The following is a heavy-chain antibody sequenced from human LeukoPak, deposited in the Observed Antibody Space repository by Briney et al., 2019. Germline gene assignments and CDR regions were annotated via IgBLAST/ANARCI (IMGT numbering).Heavy chain of an antibody. Sequence: SVKVSCKASGGTFSSYAISWVRQAPGQGLEWMGGIIPIFGTANYAQKFQGRVMITADESTSTAYMELSSLRSEDTAVYYCARDRSHCSSTSCYYYYGMDVWGKGTTVTVSS. CDR2: IIPIFGTA. D-gene: IGHD2-2*01. CDR3: ARDRSHCSSTSCYYYYGMDV. J-gene: IGHJ6*04. V-gene: IGHV1-69*13. CDR1: GGTFSSYA.